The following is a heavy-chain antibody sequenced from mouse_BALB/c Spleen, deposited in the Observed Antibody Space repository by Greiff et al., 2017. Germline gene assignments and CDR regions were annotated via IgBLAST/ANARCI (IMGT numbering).Heavy chain of an antibody. Sequence: EVQGVESGGGLVKPGGSLKLSCAASGFTFSSYAMSWVRQSPEKRLEWVAEISSGGSYTYYPDTVTGRFTISRDNAKNTLYLEMSSLRSEDTAMYYCARDMDDGYYGGCAYWGQGTLVTVAA. CDR2: ISSGGSYT. CDR3: ARDMDDGYYGGCAY. D-gene: IGHD2-3*01. V-gene: IGHV5-9-4*01. CDR1: GFTFSSYA. J-gene: IGHJ3*01.